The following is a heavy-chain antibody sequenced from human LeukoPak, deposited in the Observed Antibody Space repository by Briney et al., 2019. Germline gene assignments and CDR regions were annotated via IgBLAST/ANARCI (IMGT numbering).Heavy chain of an antibody. CDR2: IGIRGDT. Sequence: PGGSLRLSCAASGFTFIDYDMHWVRQVIGKGLEWVSAIGIRGDTHYSGSVKGRFTISRENAESSLYLQMNSLRAEDTAVYYCASGGIQVSGIDEFDYWGQGTLVTVSS. V-gene: IGHV3-13*01. J-gene: IGHJ4*02. CDR1: GFTFIDYD. CDR3: ASGGIQVSGIDEFDY. D-gene: IGHD6-19*01.